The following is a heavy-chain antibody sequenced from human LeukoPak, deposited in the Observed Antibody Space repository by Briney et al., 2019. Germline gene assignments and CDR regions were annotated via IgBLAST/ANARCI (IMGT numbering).Heavy chain of an antibody. J-gene: IGHJ4*02. V-gene: IGHV4-4*02. Sequence: PSGTLSLTCAVSGGSISSSNWWSWVRQPPGKGLEWIGEIYHSGSTNYNPSLKSRVTISVDKSKNQFSLKLSSVTAADTAVYYCARAMVRGVITFDYWGQGTLVTVSS. CDR1: GGSISSSNW. D-gene: IGHD3-10*01. CDR3: ARAMVRGVITFDY. CDR2: IYHSGST.